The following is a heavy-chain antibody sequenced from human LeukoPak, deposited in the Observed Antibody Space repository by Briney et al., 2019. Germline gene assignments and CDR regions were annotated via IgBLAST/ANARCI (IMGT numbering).Heavy chain of an antibody. J-gene: IGHJ6*03. CDR3: ASKWGSYFIAARRRHYYMDV. CDR1: GFTFSSYS. CDR2: ISSSSSTI. D-gene: IGHD6-6*01. Sequence: GGSLRLSCAASGFTFSSYSMNWVRQAPGKGLEWVSYISSSSSTIYYADSVKGRFTISRDNAKNSLYLQMNSLRAEDTAVYYCASKWGSYFIAARRRHYYMDVWGKGTTVTVSS. V-gene: IGHV3-48*01.